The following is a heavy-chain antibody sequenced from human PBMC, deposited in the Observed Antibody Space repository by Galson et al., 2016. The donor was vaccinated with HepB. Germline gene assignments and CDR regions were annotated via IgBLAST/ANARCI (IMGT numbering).Heavy chain of an antibody. CDR2: TRYDGSNT. D-gene: IGHD3-10*01. J-gene: IGHJ6*02. CDR1: GFTFSSYG. V-gene: IGHV3-33*01. CDR3: ARDSRFGFSYYYFYGMDV. Sequence: SLRLSCAASGFTFSSYGMHWVRQAPGKGLEWVAVTRYDGSNTYYAEAATGRFTNYRDNSKNTLYLPMNSLRAEDTAVYYCARDSRFGFSYYYFYGMDVRGQGTTVTVPS.